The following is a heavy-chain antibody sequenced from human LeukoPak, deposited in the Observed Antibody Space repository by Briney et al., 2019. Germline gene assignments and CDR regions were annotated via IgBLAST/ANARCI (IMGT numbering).Heavy chain of an antibody. CDR1: GFTFSSYA. D-gene: IGHD6-13*01. CDR3: ARGTRLYSSSWYGFDY. J-gene: IGHJ4*02. CDR2: ISYDGSNK. V-gene: IGHV3-30*04. Sequence: GGSLRLSCAASGFTFSSYAMHWVRHAPGKGLEWVAVISYDGSNKYYADSVKGRFTISRDNSNNTLYLQTNSLRAEDTAVYYCARGTRLYSSSWYGFDYWGQGTLVTVSS.